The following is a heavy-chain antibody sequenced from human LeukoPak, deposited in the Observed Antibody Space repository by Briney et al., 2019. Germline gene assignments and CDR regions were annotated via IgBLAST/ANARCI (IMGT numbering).Heavy chain of an antibody. D-gene: IGHD6-13*01. Sequence: QPGRSLRLSCAASGFTFSSYAIHWVRQAPGKGLEWVALILYDGGDKYYADSVKGRFTISRDNAKNSLYLQMNSLRAEDTTVYYCARSAPAAAGTGPMDVWGKGTTVTVSS. J-gene: IGHJ6*03. CDR3: ARSAPAAAGTGPMDV. CDR1: GFTFSSYA. V-gene: IGHV3-30-3*01. CDR2: ILYDGGDK.